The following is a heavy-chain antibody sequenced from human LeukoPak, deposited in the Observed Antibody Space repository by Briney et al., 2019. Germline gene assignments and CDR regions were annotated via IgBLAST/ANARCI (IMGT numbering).Heavy chain of an antibody. Sequence: GGSLRLSCAASRFTFSDYAMSWVRQAPGKGPEWVSVIYSGGSTYYADSVKGRFTISRDSSKNTLYLQMNSLRAEDTAVYYCAREIAAAGTYYYYNMDVWGKGTTVTVSS. CDR1: RFTFSDYA. CDR3: AREIAAAGTYYYYNMDV. J-gene: IGHJ6*03. CDR2: IYSGGST. D-gene: IGHD6-13*01. V-gene: IGHV3-66*02.